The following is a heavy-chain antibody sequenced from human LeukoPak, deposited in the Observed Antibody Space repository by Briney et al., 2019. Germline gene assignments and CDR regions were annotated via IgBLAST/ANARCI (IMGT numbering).Heavy chain of an antibody. D-gene: IGHD2-2*01. V-gene: IGHV1-2*02. Sequence: ASVKVSCKASGYTFTGYYMHWVRQAPGQGLEWMGWINPNSGGTNYTQKFQGRVTMTRDTSISTAYMELSRLRSDDTAVYYCARGGIVVVPAASGLFDYWGQGTLVTVSS. CDR3: ARGGIVVVPAASGLFDY. CDR2: INPNSGGT. CDR1: GYTFTGYY. J-gene: IGHJ4*02.